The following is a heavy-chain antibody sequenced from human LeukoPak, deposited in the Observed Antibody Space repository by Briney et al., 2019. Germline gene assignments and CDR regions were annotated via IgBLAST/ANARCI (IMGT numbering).Heavy chain of an antibody. Sequence: PGGSLRLSCAASGFTFSTFGMNWVRQAPDKGLEWVAFIQYDDSIEYYVDSVKGRFTISRDNSKNTLYLQMNSLRGDDTAVYYCAKDQGVVGSYDYWGHGTLVTVSS. V-gene: IGHV3-30*02. J-gene: IGHJ4*01. CDR1: GFTFSTFG. CDR3: AKDQGVVGSYDY. CDR2: IQYDDSIE. D-gene: IGHD3-10*01.